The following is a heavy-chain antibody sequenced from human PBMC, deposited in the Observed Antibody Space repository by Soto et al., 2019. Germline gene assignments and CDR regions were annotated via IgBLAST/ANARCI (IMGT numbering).Heavy chain of an antibody. D-gene: IGHD3-10*01. CDR1: GFTFSTHT. Sequence: EVQLVESGGSLVQPGGSLRLSCAASGFTFSTHTMNWVRQAPGKGLEWLSYISSGSRTIYYADSVMGRFTISRDNAQNSLYLQMHSLRDDDTAVYYCATGSGNGSGYWGQGTLVTVSS. V-gene: IGHV3-48*02. CDR2: ISSGSRTI. J-gene: IGHJ4*02. CDR3: ATGSGNGSGY.